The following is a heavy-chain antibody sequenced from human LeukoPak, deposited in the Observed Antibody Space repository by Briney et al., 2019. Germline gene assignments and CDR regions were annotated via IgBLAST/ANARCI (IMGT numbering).Heavy chain of an antibody. D-gene: IGHD4-11*01. CDR3: ASLKVTSDAFDI. CDR2: IYYSGST. CDR1: GGSISSYY. Sequence: SETLSLTCTVSGGSISSYYWSWIRQPPGKGLEWIGYIYYSGSTNYNTSLKSRVTISVDTSKNQFSLKLSSVTAADTAVYYCASLKVTSDAFDIWGQGTMVTVSS. V-gene: IGHV4-59*01. J-gene: IGHJ3*02.